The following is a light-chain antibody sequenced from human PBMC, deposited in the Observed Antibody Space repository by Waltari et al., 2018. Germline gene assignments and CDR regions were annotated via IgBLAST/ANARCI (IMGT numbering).Light chain of an antibody. J-gene: IGKJ2*01. Sequence: EIVMTQSPATLSVSQGERVTLSCRASRSIRSYLVWYQQKPGQAPRLLIYDAFTRATGIPARFSGSGSVTEFTLTISSLQSEDFAVYYCQHYINWPHTFGQGTKLEIK. V-gene: IGKV3-15*01. CDR1: RSIRSY. CDR3: QHYINWPHT. CDR2: DAF.